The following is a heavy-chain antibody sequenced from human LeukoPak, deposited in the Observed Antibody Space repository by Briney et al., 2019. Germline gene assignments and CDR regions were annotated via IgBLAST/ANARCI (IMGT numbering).Heavy chain of an antibody. J-gene: IGHJ4*02. D-gene: IGHD1-20*01. Sequence: SETLSLTCTVSGGSICSYYWRWMRQPAGKGLEWIGSIYNSGSTNYNPSLKSRVTMSVDTSKNQFSLKLSSVTAADTAVYYCARANLRYEIEDYYFDYWGQGTLVTVSS. V-gene: IGHV4-4*07. CDR2: IYNSGST. CDR1: GGSICSYY. CDR3: ARANLRYEIEDYYFDY.